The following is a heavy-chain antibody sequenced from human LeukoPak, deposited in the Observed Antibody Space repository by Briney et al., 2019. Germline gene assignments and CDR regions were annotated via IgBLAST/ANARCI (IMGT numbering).Heavy chain of an antibody. V-gene: IGHV3-74*01. Sequence: PGGSLILSCTASGFSFSGHWMHWARQLPGKGLVWVSRISPTGSTTSYADSVKGRFTVSRDNAKNTLYLQVNNLRAEDTAVYYCARGPNSNWSGLDFWGQGTLLTVSS. CDR2: ISPTGSTT. J-gene: IGHJ4*02. D-gene: IGHD6-6*01. CDR1: GFSFSGHW. CDR3: ARGPNSNWSGLDF.